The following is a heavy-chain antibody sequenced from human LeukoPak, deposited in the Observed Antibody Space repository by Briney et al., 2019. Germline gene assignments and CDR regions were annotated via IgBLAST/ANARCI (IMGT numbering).Heavy chain of an antibody. CDR3: TRDCYEDYHFDW. D-gene: IGHD4-17*01. CDR2: INPNSGGT. CDR1: GYTFNRYY. Sequence: ASVKVSCKASGYTFNRYYMHWVRQAPGQGLEWMGRINPNSGGTDYAQNFQGRVTMTRDTSLSTAYMELSSLRSDDTAVYYCTRDCYEDYHFDWWGQGTLVTVSS. J-gene: IGHJ4*02. V-gene: IGHV1-2*06.